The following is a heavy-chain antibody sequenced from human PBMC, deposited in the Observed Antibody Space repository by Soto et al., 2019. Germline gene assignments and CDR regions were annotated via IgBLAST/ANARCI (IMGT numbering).Heavy chain of an antibody. V-gene: IGHV3-73*01. Sequence: PGGSLRLSCAASGFTFSGSAMHWVRQASGKGLEWVGRIRSKANSYATAYAASVKGRFTISRDDSKNTAYLQMNSLKTEDTAVYYCTSPDYDILTGRWFDPWGQGTLVTVSS. J-gene: IGHJ5*02. CDR2: IRSKANSYAT. CDR1: GFTFSGSA. D-gene: IGHD3-9*01. CDR3: TSPDYDILTGRWFDP.